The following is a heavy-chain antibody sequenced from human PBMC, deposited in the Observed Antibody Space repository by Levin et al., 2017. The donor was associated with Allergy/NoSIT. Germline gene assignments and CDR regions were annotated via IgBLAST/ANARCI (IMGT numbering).Heavy chain of an antibody. D-gene: IGHD3-3*01. CDR2: INHSGST. CDR3: ARSYDFWSGYEFGS. V-gene: IGHV4-34*01. Sequence: SQTLSLTCAVYGGSFSGYYWSWIRQPPGKGLEWIGEINHSGSTNYNPSLKSRVTISVDTSKNQFSLKLSSVTAADTAVYYCARSYDFWSGYEFGSWGQGTMVTVSS. J-gene: IGHJ3*02. CDR1: GGSFSGYY.